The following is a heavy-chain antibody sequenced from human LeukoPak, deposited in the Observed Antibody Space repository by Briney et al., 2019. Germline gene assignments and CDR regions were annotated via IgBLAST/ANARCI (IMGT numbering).Heavy chain of an antibody. Sequence: PGGSLRLSCAASGFTFSSYSMNWVRQAPGKGLEWVSSISSSSSYIYYADSVKGRFTTSRDNAKNSLYLQMNSLRAEGTAVYYCAREARLGELSPSGYWGQGTLVTVSS. CDR2: ISSSSSYI. D-gene: IGHD3-16*02. CDR3: AREARLGELSPSGY. J-gene: IGHJ4*02. CDR1: GFTFSSYS. V-gene: IGHV3-21*01.